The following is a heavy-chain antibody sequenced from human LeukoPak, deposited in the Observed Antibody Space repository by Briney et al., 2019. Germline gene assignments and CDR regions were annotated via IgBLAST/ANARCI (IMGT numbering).Heavy chain of an antibody. Sequence: SETLSLTCTVSGGSISSYYWSWIRQPPGKGLEWIGYIYYSGSTNYNPSLKSRVTISVDTSKNQFSLKLSSVTAADTAVYYCARGKRAELRSPLHYMDVWGQGTTVTVSS. J-gene: IGHJ6*02. CDR2: IYYSGST. D-gene: IGHD1-1*01. V-gene: IGHV4-59*01. CDR3: ARGKRAELRSPLHYMDV. CDR1: GGSISSYY.